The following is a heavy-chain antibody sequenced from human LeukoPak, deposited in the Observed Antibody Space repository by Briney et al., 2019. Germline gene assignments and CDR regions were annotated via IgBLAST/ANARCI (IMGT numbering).Heavy chain of an antibody. V-gene: IGHV4-59*01. D-gene: IGHD6-19*01. J-gene: IGHJ6*03. CDR3: ASLAVPFGWYGGSYYWYMDV. Sequence: PSETLSLTCTFSGGSLREFLWGWIRESPQKGPEFLCYIPNSGSTEYNPSLKSRVTISLDTSKHQFSLNLKSVTAADTAVYYCASLAVPFGWYGGSYYWYMDVWGKGTTVTVSS. CDR1: GGSLREFL. CDR2: IPNSGST.